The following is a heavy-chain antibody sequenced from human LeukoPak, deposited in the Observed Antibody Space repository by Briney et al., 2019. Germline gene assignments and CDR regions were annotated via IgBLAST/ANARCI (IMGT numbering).Heavy chain of an antibody. CDR1: GFAFSSYA. D-gene: IGHD3-9*01. J-gene: IGHJ4*02. V-gene: IGHV3-23*01. CDR2: ISGSGGST. CDR3: AKDRLRYFDWLPFDY. Sequence: PGGSLRLSCAASGFAFSSYAMSWVRQAPGKGLEWVSAISGSGGSTYYADSVKGRFTISRDISKNTLYLQMNSLRAEDTAVYYCAKDRLRYFDWLPFDYWGQGTLVTVSS.